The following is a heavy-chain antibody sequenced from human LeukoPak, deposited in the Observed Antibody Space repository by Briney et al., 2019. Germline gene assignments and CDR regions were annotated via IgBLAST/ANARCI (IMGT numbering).Heavy chain of an antibody. V-gene: IGHV4-38-2*02. Sequence: SETLSLTCTVSGYPISSGYFWGWIRQPPGKGLEWIGSIYHGGSTYYNPSLKSRVSISVDTSKNQFSLKLSSVTAADTAVYYCARGSYYYGSGSYPNSVFWGQGTLVTVSS. CDR1: GYPISSGYF. CDR3: ARGSYYYGSGSYPNSVF. CDR2: IYHGGST. D-gene: IGHD3-10*01. J-gene: IGHJ4*02.